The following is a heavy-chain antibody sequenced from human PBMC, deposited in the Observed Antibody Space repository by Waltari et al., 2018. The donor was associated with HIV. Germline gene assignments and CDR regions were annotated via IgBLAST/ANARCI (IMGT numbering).Heavy chain of an antibody. CDR2: IDPFDSNT. J-gene: IGHJ4*02. CDR1: GYTFTSYW. V-gene: IGHV5-10-1*01. CDR3: ARQADGFNTYSDY. Sequence: EVQLVQSGAEVKKPGESLRISCKGSGYTFTSYWINWVRQMPGKGLDWMGRIDPFDSNTNYSPSSQGRVIISLDKSINTVYLQWSSLKASDSAIYYCARQADGFNTYSDYWGRGTLVTVSS. D-gene: IGHD2-15*01.